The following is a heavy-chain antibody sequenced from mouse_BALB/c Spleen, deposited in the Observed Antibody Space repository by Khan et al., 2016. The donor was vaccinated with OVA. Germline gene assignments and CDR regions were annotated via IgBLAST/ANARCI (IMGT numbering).Heavy chain of an antibody. D-gene: IGHD1-1*01. V-gene: IGHV3-2*02. CDR3: ARGNYYGYYCDY. J-gene: IGHJ2*01. CDR2: ISYSGGT. CDR1: GYSITSGYA. Sequence: EVQLQESGPGLVKPSQSLSLTCTVTGYSITSGYAWNWIRQFPGNKLEWMGYISYSGGTSYNPSLKSRISITRDTSKNQFFLQLNSVTTEDTATYYCARGNYYGYYCDYGGQGTPLTVSS.